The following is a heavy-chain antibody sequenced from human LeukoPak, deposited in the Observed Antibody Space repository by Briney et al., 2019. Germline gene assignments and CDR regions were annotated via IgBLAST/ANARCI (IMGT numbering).Heavy chain of an antibody. CDR2: FDPEDGET. Sequence: ASVKVSCKVSGYTLTELSMHWVRQAPGKGLEWMGGFDPEDGETIYAQKFQGRVTMTEDTSTDTAYMELSSLRSEDTAVYYCARDKRYSYGSDYWGQGTLVTVSS. D-gene: IGHD5-18*01. V-gene: IGHV1-24*01. CDR3: ARDKRYSYGSDY. J-gene: IGHJ4*02. CDR1: GYTLTELS.